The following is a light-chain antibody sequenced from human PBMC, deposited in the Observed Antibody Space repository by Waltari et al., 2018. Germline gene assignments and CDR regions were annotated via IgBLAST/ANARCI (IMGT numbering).Light chain of an antibody. CDR3: QQYGTSPA. CDR1: QSVSSSY. CDR2: GAS. V-gene: IGKV3-20*01. J-gene: IGKJ1*01. Sequence: EIVLTQSPGTLSLSPGERATLSCRASQSVSSSYLAWSQQKPGQAPRPAISGASSRATGIPDRFSGSGSGTDFTLAISRLEPEDFAVYYCQQYGTSPAFGQGTKVEIK.